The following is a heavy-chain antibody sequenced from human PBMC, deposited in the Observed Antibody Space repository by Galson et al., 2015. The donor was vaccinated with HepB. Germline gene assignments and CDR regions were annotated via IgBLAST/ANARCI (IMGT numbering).Heavy chain of an antibody. Sequence: TLSLTCIVSGGSISDHYWNWIRQSPGKGLEWIGYSYYSDSGTTNYNPSLRSRVTISLDTSNNQFSLKLTSVTAADRAVYYCGRQTHRQNPMDVWGQGTTVIVSS. J-gene: IGHJ6*02. CDR3: GRQTHRQNPMDV. V-gene: IGHV4-59*08. CDR2: SYYSDSGTT. D-gene: IGHD1-14*01. CDR1: GGSISDHY.